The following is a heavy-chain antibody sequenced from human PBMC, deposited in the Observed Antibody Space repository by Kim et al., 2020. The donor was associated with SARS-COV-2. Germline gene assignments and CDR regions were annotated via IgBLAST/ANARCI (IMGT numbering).Heavy chain of an antibody. V-gene: IGHV1-58*01. Sequence: SVKVSCKASGFTFTNSAVQWVRQARGQRLEWIGWIVVGSGNTNYAQKFQERVTITRDMSTSTAYMELSSLRSEDTAVYYCAADGPYYYDSSGYYLSLWGQGTLVTVSS. CDR1: GFTFTNSA. J-gene: IGHJ4*02. CDR2: IVVGSGNT. CDR3: AADGPYYYDSSGYYLSL. D-gene: IGHD3-22*01.